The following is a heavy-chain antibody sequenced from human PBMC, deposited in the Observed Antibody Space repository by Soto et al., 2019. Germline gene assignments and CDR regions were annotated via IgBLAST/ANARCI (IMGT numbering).Heavy chain of an antibody. CDR3: ARGNRADRITIFGVAILQRKKNPYYFDY. V-gene: IGHV1-2*04. J-gene: IGHJ4*02. Sequence: ASVKVSCKASGYTFTGYYMHWVRQAPGQGLEWMGWINPNSGGTNYAQKFQGWVTMTRDTSISTAYMELSRLRSDDTAVYYCARGNRADRITIFGVAILQRKKNPYYFDYWGQGTLVTVSS. CDR2: INPNSGGT. D-gene: IGHD3-3*01. CDR1: GYTFTGYY.